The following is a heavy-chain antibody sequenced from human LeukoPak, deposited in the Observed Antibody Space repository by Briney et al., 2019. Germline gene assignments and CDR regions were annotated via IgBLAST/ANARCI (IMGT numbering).Heavy chain of an antibody. J-gene: IGHJ3*02. CDR1: GFTFNIYW. V-gene: IGHV3-7*05. CDR3: ARDSIPGYDSSGYMVAFDM. D-gene: IGHD3-22*01. Sequence: GGSLRLSCAASGFTFNIYWMTWVRQAPGKGLEWVANIKQDGSDKYYVDSVKGRFTISRDNAKNSLYLQMNSLRAEDTAVYYCARDSIPGYDSSGYMVAFDMWGQGTMVTVSS. CDR2: IKQDGSDK.